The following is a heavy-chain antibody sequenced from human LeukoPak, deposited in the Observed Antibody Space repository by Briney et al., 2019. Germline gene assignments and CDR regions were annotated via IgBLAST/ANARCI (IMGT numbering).Heavy chain of an antibody. CDR1: GFIVSSNY. J-gene: IGHJ4*02. Sequence: GGSLRLSCAASGFIVSSNYMSWVRQAPGKGLEWVSTVRGSGGGTYYADSVKGRFTISRDNSKNTLYLQMNSLRAEDTAVYYCAKEPATRWLATFDYWGQGTLVTVSS. CDR3: AKEPATRWLATFDY. CDR2: VRGSGGGT. D-gene: IGHD6-19*01. V-gene: IGHV3-23*01.